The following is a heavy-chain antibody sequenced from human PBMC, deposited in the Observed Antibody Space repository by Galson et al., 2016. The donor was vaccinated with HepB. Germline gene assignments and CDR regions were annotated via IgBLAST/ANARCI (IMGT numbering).Heavy chain of an antibody. J-gene: IGHJ4*02. CDR3: ARYSNSWAPFDY. CDR1: GFTFSNYA. CDR2: ISGSGANT. V-gene: IGHV3-23*01. Sequence: SLRLSCAASGFTFSNYAMTLVRQAPGKGLEWVSGISGSGANTHYANAVKGRFTISRDNSNNTLYLQVNSLRAEDTALYFCARYSNSWAPFDYWGQGRLVTVSS. D-gene: IGHD6-13*01.